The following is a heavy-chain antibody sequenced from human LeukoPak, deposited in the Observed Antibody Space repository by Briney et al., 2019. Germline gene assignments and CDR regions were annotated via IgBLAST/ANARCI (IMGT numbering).Heavy chain of an antibody. CDR2: ISGSGDSR. CDR1: GFTFTNYA. CDR3: AKGVTTVRIYYHGMDV. J-gene: IGHJ6*02. V-gene: IGHV3-23*01. D-gene: IGHD4-17*01. Sequence: GGSLRLSCAASGFTFTNYAMNWVRQAPGKGLEWVSLISGSGDSRYYADSVKGRFTISRDNAKNTLWLQMNSLRAEDTAVYYCAKGVTTVRIYYHGMDVWGQGTTVTVSS.